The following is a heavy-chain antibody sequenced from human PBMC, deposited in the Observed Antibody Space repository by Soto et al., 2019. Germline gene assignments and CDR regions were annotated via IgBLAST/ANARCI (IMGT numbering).Heavy chain of an antibody. V-gene: IGHV1-2*04. CDR3: ARALVVVPAAIVFGMDV. J-gene: IGHJ6*02. CDR2: INPNSGGT. Sequence: GASVKLSCKDSRYTFTGYYMHWARQATGKRHEWVGWINPNSGGTNYAQKFQGWVTMTRDTSISTAYMELSRLISDDTAVYYCARALVVVPAAIVFGMDVWGQGTTVTVSS. CDR1: RYTFTGYY. D-gene: IGHD2-2*01.